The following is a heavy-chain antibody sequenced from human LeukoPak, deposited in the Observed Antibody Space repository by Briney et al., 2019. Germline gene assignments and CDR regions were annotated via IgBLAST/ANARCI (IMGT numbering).Heavy chain of an antibody. V-gene: IGHV4-59*08. D-gene: IGHD2-2*01. CDR1: GGSISSYY. Sequence: SETLSLTCTVSGGSISSYYRSWVRQPPGKGLGWIGYIYYRGSTNYNPSLRSRVTISVDTPKNQFPLMFITVNAADTAVYYCALGYCSSTSCPYDAFDIWGQGTMVPVSS. CDR2: IYYRGST. J-gene: IGHJ3*02. CDR3: ALGYCSSTSCPYDAFDI.